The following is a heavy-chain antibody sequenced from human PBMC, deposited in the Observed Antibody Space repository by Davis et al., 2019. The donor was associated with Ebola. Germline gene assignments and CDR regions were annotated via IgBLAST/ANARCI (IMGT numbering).Heavy chain of an antibody. Sequence: ASVKVSCKASGYTFTDYYIHWVRQAPGQGLECMGWINPNSGATSYTQKFQGRVTMTRDTSISTAYMELSSLRSDDTALYYCARGSPVTVTGFYYFEYWGQGTLVTVSS. J-gene: IGHJ4*02. CDR1: GYTFTDYY. CDR3: ARGSPVTVTGFYYFEY. D-gene: IGHD4-17*01. CDR2: INPNSGAT. V-gene: IGHV1-2*02.